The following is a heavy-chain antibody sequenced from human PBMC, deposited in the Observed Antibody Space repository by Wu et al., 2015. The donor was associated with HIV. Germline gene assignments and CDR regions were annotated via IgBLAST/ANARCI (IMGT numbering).Heavy chain of an antibody. CDR2: ISTYNGKT. Sequence: QVQLVQSGGEAKKPGDSVKVSCKASGYTFTTYAISWVRQAPRQGLEWMGWISTYNGKTDYTQKVQGRVTLTTDTSTSTAYMELRSLTSDDTAMYYCAVMVRGVIIRRYFDYWGQGTLVIVSS. V-gene: IGHV1-18*01. D-gene: IGHD3-10*01. CDR3: AVMVRGVIIRRYFDY. CDR1: GYTFTTYA. J-gene: IGHJ4*02.